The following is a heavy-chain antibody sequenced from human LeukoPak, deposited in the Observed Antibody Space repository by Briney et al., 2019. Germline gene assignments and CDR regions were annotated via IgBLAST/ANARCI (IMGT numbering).Heavy chain of an antibody. Sequence: GGSLRLSCAASGFTFSSYAMHWVRQAPGKGLEWVAVISYDGSNKYYADSVKGRFTISRDNSKNTLYLQMYSLRAEDTAVYYCARDGANTYYYDSSGYYYFDYWGQGTLVTVSS. V-gene: IGHV3-30*04. CDR3: ARDGANTYYYDSSGYYYFDY. D-gene: IGHD3-22*01. J-gene: IGHJ4*02. CDR2: ISYDGSNK. CDR1: GFTFSSYA.